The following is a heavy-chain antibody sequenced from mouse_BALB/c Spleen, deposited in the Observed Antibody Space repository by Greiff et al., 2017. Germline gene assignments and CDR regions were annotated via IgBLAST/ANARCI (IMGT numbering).Heavy chain of an antibody. D-gene: IGHD1-1*01. V-gene: IGHV5-9-4*01. CDR1: GFTFSSYA. J-gene: IGHJ4*01. CDR2: ISSGGSYT. Sequence: EVKVVESGGGLVKPGGSLKLSCAASGFTFSSYAMSWVRQSPEKRLEWVAEISSGGSYTYYPDTVTGRFTISRDNAKNTLYLEMSSLRSEDTAMYYCARDGPLRWDYWGQGTSVTVSS. CDR3: ARDGPLRWDY.